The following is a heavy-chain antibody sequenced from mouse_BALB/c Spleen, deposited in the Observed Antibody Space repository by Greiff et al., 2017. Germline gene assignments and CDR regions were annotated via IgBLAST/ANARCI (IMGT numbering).Heavy chain of an antibody. J-gene: IGHJ1*01. CDR3: ARGMAYYYGSSHWYFDV. V-gene: IGHV5-6-5*01. Sequence: EVKVVESGGGLVKPGGSLKLSCAASGFTFSSYAMSWVRQTPEKRLEWVASISSGGSTYYPDSVKGRFTISRDNARNILYLQMSSLRSEDTAMYYCARGMAYYYGSSHWYFDVWGAGTTVTVSS. CDR1: GFTFSSYA. CDR2: ISSGGST. D-gene: IGHD1-1*01.